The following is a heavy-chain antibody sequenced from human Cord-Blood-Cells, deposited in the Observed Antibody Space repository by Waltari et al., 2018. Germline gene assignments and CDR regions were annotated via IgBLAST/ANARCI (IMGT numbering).Heavy chain of an antibody. CDR1: GGSISSSSYY. V-gene: IGHV4-39*01. CDR2: IYYSGST. D-gene: IGHD7-27*01. CDR3: ARPTTGDDFKFDY. Sequence: QLQLQESGPGLVKPSETLSLTCTVSGGSISSSSYYWGWTRPPPGKGLEWIGSIYYSGSTYYNPSLKSRVTISVDTSKNQFSLKLSSVTAADTAVYYCARPTTGDDFKFDYWGQGTLVTVSS. J-gene: IGHJ4*02.